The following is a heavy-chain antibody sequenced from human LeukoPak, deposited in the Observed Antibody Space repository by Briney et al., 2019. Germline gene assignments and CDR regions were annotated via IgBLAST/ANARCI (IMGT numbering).Heavy chain of an antibody. V-gene: IGHV4-59*11. J-gene: IGHJ4*02. D-gene: IGHD3-10*01. CDR2: IYYRGST. Sequence: SETLSLTRTVTGGSISSHYWSWIRQPPGKGREGIGYIYYRGSTNYNPSLKSRVTISVDTSKNQFSLKLSSVTAADTAMYYCARGPASVWFGELLSGYFDYWGQGTLVTVSS. CDR3: ARGPASVWFGELLSGYFDY. CDR1: GGSISSHY.